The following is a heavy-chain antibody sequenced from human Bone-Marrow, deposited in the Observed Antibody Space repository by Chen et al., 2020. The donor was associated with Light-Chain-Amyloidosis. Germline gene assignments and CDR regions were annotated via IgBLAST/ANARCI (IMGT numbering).Heavy chain of an antibody. J-gene: IGHJ4*02. CDR1: GSTFPNYW. Sequence: EVQLEQSGPEVKKPGESLQISCKGSGSTFPNYWIGWGRQMPGKGLAWMGVIYPDDSDARYSPSFEGQVTISADKSITTAYLQWRSLKASDTAMYYCARRRDGYNFDYWGQGTLVTVSS. V-gene: IGHV5-51*01. CDR3: ARRRDGYNFDY. CDR2: IYPDDSDA. D-gene: IGHD5-12*01.